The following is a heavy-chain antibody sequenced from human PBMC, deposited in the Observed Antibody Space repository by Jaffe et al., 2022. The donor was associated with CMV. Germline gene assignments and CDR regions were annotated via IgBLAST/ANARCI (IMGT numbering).Heavy chain of an antibody. CDR2: IYYSGST. Sequence: QVQLQESGPGLVKPSETLSLTCTVSGGSISSYYWSWIRQPPGKGLEWIGYIYYSGSTNYNPSLKSRVTISVDTSKNQFSLKLSSVTAADTAVYYCARELAVAGYYYYYYMDVWGKGTTVTVSS. J-gene: IGHJ6*03. CDR3: ARELAVAGYYYYYYMDV. CDR1: GGSISSYY. V-gene: IGHV4-59*01. D-gene: IGHD6-19*01.